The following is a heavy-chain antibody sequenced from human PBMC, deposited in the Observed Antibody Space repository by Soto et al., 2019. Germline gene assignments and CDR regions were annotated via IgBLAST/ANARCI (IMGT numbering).Heavy chain of an antibody. CDR2: ISGSGGST. Sequence: EVQLLESGGGLVQPGGSLRLSCAASGFTFSSYAMSWVRQAPGKGLEWVSAISGSGGSTYYADSVKGRFTISRDNSKNTLYLQMNSLRAEDTAVYYCAKDGYEIVVVPAVTRYYYGMDVWGQGTTVTVSS. CDR3: AKDGYEIVVVPAVTRYYYGMDV. D-gene: IGHD2-2*01. V-gene: IGHV3-23*01. CDR1: GFTFSSYA. J-gene: IGHJ6*02.